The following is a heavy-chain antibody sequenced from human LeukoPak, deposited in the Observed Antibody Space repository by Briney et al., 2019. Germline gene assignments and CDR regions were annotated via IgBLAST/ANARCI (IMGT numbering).Heavy chain of an antibody. CDR3: ARGKKGRGIAARPSYYYYYMDV. D-gene: IGHD6-6*01. CDR2: MNPNSGNT. V-gene: IGHV1-8*02. CDR1: GYTFNDFD. J-gene: IGHJ6*03. Sequence: ASVTVSCKASGYTFNDFDINWVRQATGQGLEWMGWMNPNSGNTGYAQKFQGRVTMTRNTSISTAYMELSSLRSEDTAVYYCARGKKGRGIAARPSYYYYYMDVWGKGTTVTVSS.